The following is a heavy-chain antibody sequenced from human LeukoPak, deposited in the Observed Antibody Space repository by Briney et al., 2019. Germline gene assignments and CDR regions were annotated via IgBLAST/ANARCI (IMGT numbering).Heavy chain of an antibody. D-gene: IGHD6-13*01. V-gene: IGHV3-21*06. Sequence: GGSLRLSCAASGFTFSGYNMNWVRQAPGKGLEWVSSISNGGSYTYYADSVKGRFTISRDNAKNSVYLQMNSLRAEDTAVYYCARDAFYLYDSGSCYPGALDIWGQGTMVTVSS. J-gene: IGHJ3*02. CDR1: GFTFSGYN. CDR2: ISNGGSYT. CDR3: ARDAFYLYDSGSCYPGALDI.